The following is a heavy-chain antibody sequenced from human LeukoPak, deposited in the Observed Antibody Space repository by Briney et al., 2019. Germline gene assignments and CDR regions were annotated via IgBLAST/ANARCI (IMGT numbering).Heavy chain of an antibody. J-gene: IGHJ5*02. D-gene: IGHD2-2*01. CDR1: GYTFTSYG. V-gene: IGHV1-18*01. CDR3: ARDGGCSSTSCQYNWFDP. Sequence: ASVKVSCKASGYTFTSYGISWVRQAPGQGLERMGWISAYNGNTNYAQKLQGRVTMTTDTSTSTAYMELRSLRSDDTAVYYCARDGGCSSTSCQYNWFDPWGQGTLVTVSS. CDR2: ISAYNGNT.